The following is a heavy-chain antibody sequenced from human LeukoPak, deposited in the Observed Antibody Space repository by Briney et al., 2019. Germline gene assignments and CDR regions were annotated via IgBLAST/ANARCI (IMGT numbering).Heavy chain of an antibody. CDR1: GYTFTGYY. CDR3: ARENRAGYYGSGSDY. Sequence: VASVKVSCKASGYTFTGYYMHWVRQAPGQGLEWMGCINPNSGGTNYAQKLQGRVTMTRDTSISTAYMELSRLRSDDTAVYYCARENRAGYYGSGSDYWGQGTLVTVSS. J-gene: IGHJ4*02. CDR2: INPNSGGT. D-gene: IGHD3-10*01. V-gene: IGHV1-2*02.